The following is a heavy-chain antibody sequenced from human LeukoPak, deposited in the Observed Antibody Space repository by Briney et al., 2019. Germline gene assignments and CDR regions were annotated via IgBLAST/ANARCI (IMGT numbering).Heavy chain of an antibody. CDR2: ISGDGGST. CDR3: AKDSNYYDSSGYIDAFDI. D-gene: IGHD3-22*01. Sequence: GSLRLSCAASGFTFDDYAMHWVRQAPGKGLEWVSLISGDGGSTYYADSVKGRFTISRDNSKNSLYLQMNSLRTEDTALYYCAKDSNYYDSSGYIDAFDIWGQGTMVTVSS. J-gene: IGHJ3*02. V-gene: IGHV3-43*02. CDR1: GFTFDDYA.